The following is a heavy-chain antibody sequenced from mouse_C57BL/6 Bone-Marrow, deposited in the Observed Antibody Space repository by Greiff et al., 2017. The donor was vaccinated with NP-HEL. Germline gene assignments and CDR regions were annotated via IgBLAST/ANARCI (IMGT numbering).Heavy chain of an antibody. CDR3: ARRSLDY. CDR2: IFPGSGCT. CDR1: GYTFTSYW. J-gene: IGHJ2*01. D-gene: IGHD6-2*01. Sequence: VQLQQSGPELVRPGASVKISCKAPGYTFTSYWMQWVRQRPGQGLEWMGEIFPGSGCTYYYEKFKGKATLTVDTSSSTAYMQLRGVTSEETAVSFCARRSLDYWGEGTTLTVSS. V-gene: IGHV1-56*01.